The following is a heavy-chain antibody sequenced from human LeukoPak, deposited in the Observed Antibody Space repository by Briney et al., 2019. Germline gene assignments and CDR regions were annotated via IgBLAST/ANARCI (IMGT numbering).Heavy chain of an antibody. CDR1: GGSISSYY. V-gene: IGHV4-59*01. CDR2: IYYSGST. D-gene: IGHD3-3*01. Sequence: PSETLSLTCTVSGGSISSYYWSWIRQPPGKGLEWIGYIYYSGSTNYNPSLKSRVTISVDTSKNQFSLKLSSVTAADTAVYYCARASYYDFWSGYSSPFDYWGQGTLVTVSS. CDR3: ARASYYDFWSGYSSPFDY. J-gene: IGHJ4*02.